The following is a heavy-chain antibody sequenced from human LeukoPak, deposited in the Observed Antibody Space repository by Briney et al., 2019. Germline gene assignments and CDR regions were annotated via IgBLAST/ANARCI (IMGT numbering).Heavy chain of an antibody. J-gene: IGHJ4*02. CDR2: IRYDGSNK. CDR1: GFTFSSYG. V-gene: IGHV3-30*02. CDR3: AEGSGSYPHFDY. D-gene: IGHD3-10*01. Sequence: GGSLRLSCAASGFTFSSYGMHWVRQAPGKGLEWVAFIRYDGSNKYYADSVKGRFTISRDNSKNTLYLQMNSLRAEGTAVYYCAEGSGSYPHFDYWGQGTLVTVSS.